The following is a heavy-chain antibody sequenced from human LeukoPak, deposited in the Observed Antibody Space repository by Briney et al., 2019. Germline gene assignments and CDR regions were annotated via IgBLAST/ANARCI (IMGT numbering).Heavy chain of an antibody. CDR1: GFTFSSYA. J-gene: IGHJ4*02. CDR2: ISGSGGST. Sequence: GGSLRLSCAASGFTFSSYAMSWVRQAPGKGLEWVSAISGSGGSTYYADSVKGRFTISRDNSKNKLYLQMNSLRAEDTAVYYCAKGPITMVRGVIKPFDYWGQGTLVTVSS. V-gene: IGHV3-23*01. CDR3: AKGPITMVRGVIKPFDY. D-gene: IGHD3-10*01.